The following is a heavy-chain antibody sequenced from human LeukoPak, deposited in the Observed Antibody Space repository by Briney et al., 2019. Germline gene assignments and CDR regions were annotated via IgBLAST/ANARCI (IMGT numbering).Heavy chain of an antibody. CDR2: ISAYNGNT. CDR3: ARVGGCSGGSCYSDASDI. Sequence: VKVSCKASGYTFTSYGISWVRQAPGQGLEWMGWISAYNGNTNYAQKLQGRVTMTTDTSTSTAYMELRSLRSDDTAVYYCARVGGCSGGSCYSDASDIWGQGTMVTVSS. J-gene: IGHJ3*02. D-gene: IGHD2-15*01. V-gene: IGHV1-18*01. CDR1: GYTFTSYG.